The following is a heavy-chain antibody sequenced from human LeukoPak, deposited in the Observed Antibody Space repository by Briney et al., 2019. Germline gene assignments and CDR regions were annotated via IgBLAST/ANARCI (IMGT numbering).Heavy chain of an antibody. V-gene: IGHV3-72*01. CDR1: GFTFDDYA. CDR3: ARVGLGISDYFDY. J-gene: IGHJ4*02. CDR2: TRNKPNNYTT. D-gene: IGHD3-16*01. Sequence: PGRSLRLSCAASGFTFDDYAMHWVRQAPGKGLEWVGRTRNKPNNYTTEYATSVKGRFTISRDDSKNSLYLQMNSLKTEDMAVYYCARVGLGISDYFDYWGQGTLVTVSS.